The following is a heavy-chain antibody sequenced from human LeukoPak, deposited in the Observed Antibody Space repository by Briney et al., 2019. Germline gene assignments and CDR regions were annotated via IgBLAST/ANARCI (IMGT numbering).Heavy chain of an antibody. Sequence: GESLRISCKGSGYSFTTSWITWVRQMPGKGLEWMGTIDPSDSYTNYSPSFQGHVTISADKSITTAYLQWSSLKASDSAIYYCARGDGDLYAFDYWGQGNLVTVSS. V-gene: IGHV5-10-1*01. J-gene: IGHJ4*02. CDR1: GYSFTTSW. CDR3: ARGDGDLYAFDY. CDR2: IDPSDSYT. D-gene: IGHD3-10*01.